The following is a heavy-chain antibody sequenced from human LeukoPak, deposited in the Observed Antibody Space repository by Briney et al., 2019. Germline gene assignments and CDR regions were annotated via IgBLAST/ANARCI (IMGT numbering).Heavy chain of an antibody. J-gene: IGHJ3*01. CDR1: GFTFSGYW. D-gene: IGHD2-15*01. CDR3: ARDGGSADL. V-gene: IGHV3-7*01. Sequence: GGSLRLSCAASGFTFSGYWMSWVRQAPGKGLEWVANINQDGSEKYFMDYVKGRFTIYRDNAKNSLFLQMNSLRAEDTALYFCARDGGSADLWGQGTMVTVSS. CDR2: INQDGSEK.